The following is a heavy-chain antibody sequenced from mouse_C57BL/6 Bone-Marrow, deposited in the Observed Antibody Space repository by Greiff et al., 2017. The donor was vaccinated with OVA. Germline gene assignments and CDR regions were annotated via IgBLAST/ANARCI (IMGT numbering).Heavy chain of an antibody. D-gene: IGHD2-4*01. CDR1: GYTFTSYW. CDR3: ASWGYDYDVGYFDD. Sequence: QVQLQQPGAELVKPGASVKLSCKASGYTFTSYWMHWVKQRPGRGLEWIGRIDPNSGGTKYNEKFKSKATLTVDKPSSTAYLQLRRLTSEASAVFICASWGYDYDVGYFDDWGQGTTLTVSS. V-gene: IGHV1-72*01. CDR2: IDPNSGGT. J-gene: IGHJ2*01.